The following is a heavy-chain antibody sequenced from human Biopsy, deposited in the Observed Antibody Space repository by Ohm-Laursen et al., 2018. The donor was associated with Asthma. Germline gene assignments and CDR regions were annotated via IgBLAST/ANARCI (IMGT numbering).Heavy chain of an antibody. J-gene: IGHJ6*02. Sequence: ASVKVSCKTSGYTFNSAGITWVRQAPGQGLEWMGLITVYNGNTKVAQKLQDRVTMITDTSTSTAYMELRSLRSDDTAVYFCARAVDYSHYYGIDVWGQGTTVTVS. CDR2: ITVYNGNT. CDR3: ARAVDYSHYYGIDV. CDR1: GYTFNSAG. D-gene: IGHD3-10*01. V-gene: IGHV1-18*01.